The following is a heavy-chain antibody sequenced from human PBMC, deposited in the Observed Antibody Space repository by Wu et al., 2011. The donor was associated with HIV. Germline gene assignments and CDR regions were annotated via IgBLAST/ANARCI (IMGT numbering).Heavy chain of an antibody. CDR1: GYRFGDYD. CDR3: SNEAFD. Sequence: QVQLVQSGAEVKKPGAAVKVSCVASGYRFGDYDVNWVRQGPGQGLEWMGWVNPNSGNVGYAQKFQDRLTMTRDTSTSTVYMELSSLTSEDTAVYYCSNEAFD. J-gene: IGHJ2*01. CDR2: VNPNSGNV. V-gene: IGHV1-8*02.